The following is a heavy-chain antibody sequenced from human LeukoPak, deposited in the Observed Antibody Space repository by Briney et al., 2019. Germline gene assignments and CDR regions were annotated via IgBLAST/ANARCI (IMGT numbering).Heavy chain of an antibody. V-gene: IGHV6-1*01. Sequence: SQTVSLTCVISGDSVSSNSAAWYWIRQSPSRGLEWLGRTYYRSKWYYDYAVSVRSRITINPDTSKSQFSLQLNSVTPEDTAIYYCARHAGGRALDIWGQGTMVTVSS. CDR3: ARHAGGRALDI. CDR2: TYYRSKWYY. D-gene: IGHD2-8*01. J-gene: IGHJ3*02. CDR1: GDSVSSNSAA.